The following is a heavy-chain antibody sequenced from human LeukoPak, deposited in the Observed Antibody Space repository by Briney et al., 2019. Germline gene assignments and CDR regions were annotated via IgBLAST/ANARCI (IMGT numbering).Heavy chain of an antibody. D-gene: IGHD6-13*01. CDR2: INEDGSEK. J-gene: IGHJ4*02. CDR3: ARVGAAGFDY. Sequence: GGSLRLSCAASGFTLTRYWMSWVRQAPGKGPEWVANINEDGSEKYYLDSVRGRFTFSRDNARNSLYLQMNSLRVEDAAVYLCARVGAAGFDYWGQGALVTVSS. CDR1: GFTLTRYW. V-gene: IGHV3-7*03.